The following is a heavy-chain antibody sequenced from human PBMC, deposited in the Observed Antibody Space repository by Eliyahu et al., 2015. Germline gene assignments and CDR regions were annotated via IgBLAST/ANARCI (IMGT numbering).Heavy chain of an antibody. V-gene: IGHV1-2*04. CDR3: AREESRDVVGDYYGMDV. CDR1: GSPFTGYY. CDR2: INPNSGGT. J-gene: IGHJ6*02. D-gene: IGHD2-15*01. Sequence: QVQLVQSGAEVKKPGASVKVSCKASGSPFTGYYMHWVRQAPGQGLEWMGWINPNSGGTNYAQKFQGWVTMTRDTSISTAYMELSRLRSDDTAVYYCAREESRDVVGDYYGMDVWGQETTVTVSS.